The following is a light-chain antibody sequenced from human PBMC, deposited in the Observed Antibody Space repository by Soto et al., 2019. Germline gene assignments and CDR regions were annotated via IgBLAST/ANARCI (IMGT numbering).Light chain of an antibody. CDR1: NSDVGEYKY. J-gene: IGLJ2*01. CDR2: EVR. CDR3: SSYTSSRTVV. V-gene: IGLV2-14*01. Sequence: QSVLTQPASVSGSPGQSITISCTGSNSDVGEYKYVSWYQQHPGKVPKLMIYEVRNRPSGVSNRFSGSKSGNTASLTIFGLQAEDEADYYCSSYTSSRTVVFGGGTKVTVL.